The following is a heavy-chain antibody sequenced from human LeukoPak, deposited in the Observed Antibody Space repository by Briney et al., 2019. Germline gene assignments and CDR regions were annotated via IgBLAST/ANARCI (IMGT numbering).Heavy chain of an antibody. CDR2: ISGSGGST. CDR3: AKDLTIFGVVMRAFDI. D-gene: IGHD3-3*01. V-gene: IGHV3-23*01. Sequence: GGSLRLSCAASGFTFSSYAMSWVRQVPGKGLEWVSAISGSGGSTYYADSVKGRFTISRDNSKNTLYLQMNSLRAEDTAVYYCAKDLTIFGVVMRAFDIWGQGTMVTVSS. J-gene: IGHJ3*02. CDR1: GFTFSSYA.